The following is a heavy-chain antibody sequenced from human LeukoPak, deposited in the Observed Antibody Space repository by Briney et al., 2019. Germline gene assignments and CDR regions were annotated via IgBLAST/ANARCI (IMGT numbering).Heavy chain of an antibody. V-gene: IGHV1-69*04. Sequence: GSSVNVSCKASGGTFSSYAISWVRQAPGPGLEWMGRIIPIFGIANYAQKFQGRGTITANKSTSTAYIELSSLRSEDTAVYYCARGDCSSTSCLDMLFVYWGQRTLVTVSS. J-gene: IGHJ4*02. D-gene: IGHD2-2*01. CDR1: GGTFSSYA. CDR3: ARGDCSSTSCLDMLFVY. CDR2: IIPIFGIA.